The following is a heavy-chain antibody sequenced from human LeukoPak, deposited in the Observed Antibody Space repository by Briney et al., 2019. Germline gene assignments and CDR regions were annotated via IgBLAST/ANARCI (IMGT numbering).Heavy chain of an antibody. CDR3: ARSHWEGAIDNWFDP. D-gene: IGHD1-26*01. CDR2: IYHSGST. Sequence: PSQTLSLTCAVSGGSISSGGYSWSWIRQPPGKGLEWIGYIYHSGSTYYNPSLKSRVTISVDTSKNQFSLKLSSVTAADTAVYYCARSHWEGAIDNWFDPWGQGTLVTVSS. V-gene: IGHV4-30-2*01. CDR1: GGSISSGGYS. J-gene: IGHJ5*02.